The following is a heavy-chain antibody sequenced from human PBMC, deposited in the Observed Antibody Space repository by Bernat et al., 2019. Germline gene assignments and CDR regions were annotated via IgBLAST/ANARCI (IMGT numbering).Heavy chain of an antibody. CDR1: GYTLTELS. D-gene: IGHD3-22*01. J-gene: IGHJ4*02. CDR2: FDPEDGET. Sequence: QVQLVQSGAEVKKPGASVKVSCKVSGYTLTELSMHWVRHAPGKGLEWMGGFDPEDGETIYAQKFQGRVTMTEDTSTDTAYMELSSLRSEDTAVYYCATPNGRYYYDSSGFDYWGQGTLVTVSS. V-gene: IGHV1-24*01. CDR3: ATPNGRYYYDSSGFDY.